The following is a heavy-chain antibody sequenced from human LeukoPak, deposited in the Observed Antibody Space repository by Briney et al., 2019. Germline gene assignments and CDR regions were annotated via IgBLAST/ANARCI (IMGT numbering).Heavy chain of an antibody. CDR1: GGTFSSYA. J-gene: IGHJ4*02. Sequence: SVKVSCKASGGTFSSYAISWVRQAPGQGLEWMGGIIPIFGTANYAQKFQGRVTITADESTSTAYMELSSLRSEDTAVYYCARDSTGRGPFDYWGQGTLVTVSS. D-gene: IGHD4-17*01. CDR3: ARDSTGRGPFDY. V-gene: IGHV1-69*13. CDR2: IIPIFGTA.